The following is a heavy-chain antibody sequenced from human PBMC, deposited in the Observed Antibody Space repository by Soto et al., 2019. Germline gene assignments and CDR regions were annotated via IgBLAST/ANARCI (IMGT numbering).Heavy chain of an antibody. CDR1: GFTFSSYG. J-gene: IGHJ4*02. CDR3: AKEDSYGYGSNYFDY. CDR2: ISYDGSNK. D-gene: IGHD5-18*01. Sequence: QVQLVESGGGVVQPGRSLRLSCAASGFTFSSYGMHWVRQAPGKGLEWVAVISYDGSNKYYADSVKGRFTISRDNSKNTLYLQMNSLRAEDTAVYYCAKEDSYGYGSNYFDYWGQGTLVTVSS. V-gene: IGHV3-30*18.